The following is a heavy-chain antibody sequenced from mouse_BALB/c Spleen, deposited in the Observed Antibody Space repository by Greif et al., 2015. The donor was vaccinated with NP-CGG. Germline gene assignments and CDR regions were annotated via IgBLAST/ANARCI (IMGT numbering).Heavy chain of an antibody. CDR1: GYSITSDYA. J-gene: IGHJ2*01. CDR3: ARGITDY. D-gene: IGHD2-4*01. V-gene: IGHV3-2*02. CDR2: ISYSGST. Sequence: EVKLMESGPGLVKPSQSLSLTCTVTGYSITSDYAWNWIRQFPGNKLEWMGYISYSGSTSYNPSLKSRISITRDTSKNQFFLQLNSVTTEDTATYYCARGITDYWGQGTALTVSS.